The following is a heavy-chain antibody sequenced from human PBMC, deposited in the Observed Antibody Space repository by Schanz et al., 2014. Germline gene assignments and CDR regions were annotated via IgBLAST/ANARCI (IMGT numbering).Heavy chain of an antibody. CDR3: ASRRRMGISMVRGILKGWFDP. Sequence: QVQLQESGPGLLKPSGTLSLTCAVSGASISSNNWWTWVRQSPGKGLDWIGEISHDGTTNYNPSLKSRVTISGDTSKNQFSLNLTSVTAADTAVYYCASRRRMGISMVRGILKGWFDPWGQGTLVTVSS. V-gene: IGHV4-4*02. CDR2: ISHDGTT. D-gene: IGHD3-10*01. CDR1: GASISSNNW. J-gene: IGHJ5*02.